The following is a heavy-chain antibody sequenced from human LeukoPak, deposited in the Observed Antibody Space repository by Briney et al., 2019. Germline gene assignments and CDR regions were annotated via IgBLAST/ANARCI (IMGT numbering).Heavy chain of an antibody. V-gene: IGHV3-21*01. D-gene: IGHD3-3*01. CDR2: ISSDGTYI. Sequence: SGGSLRLSCVASGFTINIYNINWVRQAPGKGLELVASISSDGTYIHYADSVKGRATISRDNAKNTVFLNMNSLRDQDTAVYSCARGRDIIYDSWSESYTGIHWFDSWGQGILVTVSS. CDR3: ARGRDIIYDSWSESYTGIHWFDS. J-gene: IGHJ5*01. CDR1: GFTINIYN.